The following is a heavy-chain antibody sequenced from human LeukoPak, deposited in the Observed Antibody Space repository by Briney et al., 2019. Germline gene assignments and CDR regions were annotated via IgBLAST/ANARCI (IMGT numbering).Heavy chain of an antibody. CDR2: ISSSGNTI. D-gene: IGHD3-22*01. CDR1: GFTFSDYE. CDR3: AKELTPDRSGFDAFDI. V-gene: IGHV3-48*03. J-gene: IGHJ3*02. Sequence: GGSLRLSCAASGFTFSDYEMDWVRQAPGKGLEWVSYISSSGNTIYYADSVKGRFTISRDNAKNSLYLQMNSLRAEDTAVYYCAKELTPDRSGFDAFDIWGQRTMVTVSS.